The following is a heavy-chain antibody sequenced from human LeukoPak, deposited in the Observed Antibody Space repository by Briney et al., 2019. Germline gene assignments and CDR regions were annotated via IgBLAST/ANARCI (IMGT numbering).Heavy chain of an antibody. CDR3: AKGKWYSGTYHFDY. Sequence: GGSLRLSCAASGFTFTNYGMHWVRQAPGKGVEWVAVISFDGSNEYYADSVKGRFTISRDNAKNSLYLQMNSLRAEDTALYYCAKGKWYSGTYHFDYWGQGTLVTVSS. CDR2: ISFDGSNE. V-gene: IGHV3-30*18. J-gene: IGHJ4*02. CDR1: GFTFTNYG. D-gene: IGHD1-26*01.